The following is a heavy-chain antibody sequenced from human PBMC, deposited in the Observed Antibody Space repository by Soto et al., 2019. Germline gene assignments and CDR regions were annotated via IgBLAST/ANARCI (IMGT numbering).Heavy chain of an antibody. Sequence: QVQLVQSGAEVKKPRSSVKVSCKASGGTFSSYAISWVRQAPGQGLEWMGGIIPIFGTANYAQQFQGRVKSTADESTSTAYMELSSLRSEDTAVYYCARDREGGSFHNWLDPWGQGTLVTVSS. D-gene: IGHD2-15*01. J-gene: IGHJ5*02. CDR2: IIPIFGTA. V-gene: IGHV1-69*01. CDR1: GGTFSSYA. CDR3: ARDREGGSFHNWLDP.